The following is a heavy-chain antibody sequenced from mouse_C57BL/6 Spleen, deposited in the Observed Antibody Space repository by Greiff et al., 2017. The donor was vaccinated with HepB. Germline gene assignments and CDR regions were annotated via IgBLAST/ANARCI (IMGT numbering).Heavy chain of an antibody. J-gene: IGHJ4*01. D-gene: IGHD2-3*01. Sequence: VKLQQPGAELVKPGASVKLSCKASGYTFTSYWMHWVKQRPGQGLEWIGMIHPNSGSTNYNEKFKSKATLTVDKSSSTAYMQLSSLTSEDSAVYYCARHDGVYYYAMDYWGQGTSVTVSS. V-gene: IGHV1-64*01. CDR2: IHPNSGST. CDR1: GYTFTSYW. CDR3: ARHDGVYYYAMDY.